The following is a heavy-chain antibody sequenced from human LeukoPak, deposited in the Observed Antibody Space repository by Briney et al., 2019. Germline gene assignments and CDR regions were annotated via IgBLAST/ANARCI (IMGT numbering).Heavy chain of an antibody. Sequence: SETLSLTCTVSGGSISSYYWSWIRQPPGKGLEWIGYIYYSGSTNYNPSLKSRVTISVDTSRNQFSLKLSSVTAADTAVYYCARGYYDSSGYPRTDDYYFDYWGQGTLVTVSS. J-gene: IGHJ4*02. CDR1: GGSISSYY. D-gene: IGHD3-22*01. CDR3: ARGYYDSSGYPRTDDYYFDY. V-gene: IGHV4-59*01. CDR2: IYYSGST.